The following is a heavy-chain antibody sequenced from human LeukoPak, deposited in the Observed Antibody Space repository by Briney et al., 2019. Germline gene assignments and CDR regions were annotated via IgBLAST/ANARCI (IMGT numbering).Heavy chain of an antibody. V-gene: IGHV1-18*01. CDR1: GYTFTSYG. CDR2: ISAYNGNT. J-gene: IGHJ6*02. Sequence: ASVKVSCKASGYTFTSYGISWVRQAPGQGLEWMGWISAYNGNTNYAQKLQGWVTMTRDTSISTAYMELSRLRSDDTAVYYCARDRLPSITMVRDQEYYYGMDVWGQGTTVTVSS. CDR3: ARDRLPSITMVRDQEYYYGMDV. D-gene: IGHD3-10*01.